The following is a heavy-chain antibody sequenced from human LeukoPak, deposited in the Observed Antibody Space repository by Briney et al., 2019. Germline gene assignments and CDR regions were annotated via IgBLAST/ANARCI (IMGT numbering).Heavy chain of an antibody. CDR3: ARERDGYNYGFDY. CDR1: GGSFSGYY. D-gene: IGHD5-24*01. V-gene: IGHV4-34*01. Sequence: PSETLSLTCAVYGGSFSGYYWSWIRQPPGKGLEWIGEINHSGSTNYNPSLKSRVTISVDTSKNQFSLKLSSVTAADTAVYYCARERDGYNYGFDYWGQGTLVTVSS. CDR2: INHSGST. J-gene: IGHJ4*02.